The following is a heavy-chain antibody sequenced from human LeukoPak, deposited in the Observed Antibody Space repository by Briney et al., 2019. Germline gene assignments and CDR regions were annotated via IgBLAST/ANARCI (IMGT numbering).Heavy chain of an antibody. D-gene: IGHD5-24*01. CDR3: ARESERWPFDY. CDR2: IFHSGST. J-gene: IGHJ4*02. Sequence: SETLSLTCTVSGASISSYYWSWIRQPPGKGLEWIGYIFHSGSTNYNPSLKSRVTISVDTSKNQFSPKLSSVTAADTAVYYCARESERWPFDYWGQGTLVAVSS. CDR1: GASISSYY. V-gene: IGHV4-59*01.